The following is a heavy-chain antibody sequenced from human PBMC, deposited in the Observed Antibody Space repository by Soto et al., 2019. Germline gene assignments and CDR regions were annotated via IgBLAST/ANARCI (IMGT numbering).Heavy chain of an antibody. CDR2: ISKSDYT. D-gene: IGHD2-2*01. CDR1: GFAFNNYG. Sequence: GGSLRLSCTVSGFAFNNYGINWVRQAPGKGLEWVSSISKSDYTYYSDSVKGRFTISRDNAKNSVSLQMNTLRVEDTAVYYCAREDSIVIPAVSDFWGQGTLVTVSS. CDR3: AREDSIVIPAVSDF. J-gene: IGHJ4*02. V-gene: IGHV3-21*01.